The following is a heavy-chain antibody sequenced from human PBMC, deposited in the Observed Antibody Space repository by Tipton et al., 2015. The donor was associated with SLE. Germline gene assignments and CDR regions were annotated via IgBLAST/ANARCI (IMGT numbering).Heavy chain of an antibody. CDR3: ARAWLSSGYSSGWSSFDY. V-gene: IGHV5-51*01. CDR2: IYPGDSDT. Sequence: QLVQSGPEVKKPGESLKISCKGSGYSFTSYWIGWVRQMPGKGLEWMGIIYPGDSDTRYSPSFQGQVTISADKSISTAYLQWSSLKASDTAMYYCARAWLSSGYSSGWSSFDYWGQGTLVTVSS. D-gene: IGHD6-19*01. CDR1: GYSFTSYW. J-gene: IGHJ4*02.